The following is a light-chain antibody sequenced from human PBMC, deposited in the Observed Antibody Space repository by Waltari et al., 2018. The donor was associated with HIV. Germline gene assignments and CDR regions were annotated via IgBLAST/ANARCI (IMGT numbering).Light chain of an antibody. CDR3: QQYNKWPPLT. CDR1: QSISNN. CDR2: GAS. V-gene: IGKV3-15*01. Sequence: EIVMTQSPVTLSVSPGDRASLSCRASQSISNNLAWYQHKPGQAPRLLIYGASTRATGIPARFSGSGSGTGFTLSISSLQSEDFAVYYCQQYNKWPPLTFGGGTKVEIK. J-gene: IGKJ4*01.